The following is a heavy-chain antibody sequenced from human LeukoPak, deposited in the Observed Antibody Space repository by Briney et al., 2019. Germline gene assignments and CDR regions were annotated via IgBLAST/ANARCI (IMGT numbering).Heavy chain of an antibody. D-gene: IGHD3-16*01. CDR2: IYCGGST. CDR3: ARTPNEYGGDYYYYYMDV. J-gene: IGHJ6*03. CDR1: GGSLSSHY. V-gene: IGHV4-59*11. Sequence: SETLSLTCTVSGGSLSSHYWSWIRHPPGGGVEWIGYIYCGGSTKYNHFLKSRVNISVDTSKNKISLKLSYVTAADTAVYYCARTPNEYGGDYYYYYMDVWGKGTTVTVSS.